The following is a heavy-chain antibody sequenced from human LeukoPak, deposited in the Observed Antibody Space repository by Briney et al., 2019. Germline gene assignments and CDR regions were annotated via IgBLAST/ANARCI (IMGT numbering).Heavy chain of an antibody. CDR3: ARQYVAVAGLEQFFDY. J-gene: IGHJ4*02. D-gene: IGHD6-19*01. CDR1: GGSISSSRYY. Sequence: PSETLSLTCTVSGGSISSSRYYWGWIRQPPGKGLEWIGNIYYSGSTYYNPSLKSRVTISVDTSKNQFSLKLSSVTAADTAVYCCARQYVAVAGLEQFFDYWGQGTLVTVSS. CDR2: IYYSGST. V-gene: IGHV4-39*01.